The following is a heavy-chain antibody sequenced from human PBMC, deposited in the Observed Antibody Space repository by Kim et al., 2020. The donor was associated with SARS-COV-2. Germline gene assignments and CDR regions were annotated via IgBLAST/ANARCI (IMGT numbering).Heavy chain of an antibody. CDR3: AGESYYDCSGKTKGNYYYGIDV. CDR2: IWYDGSTN. CDR1: GFTFSSYG. V-gene: IGHV3-33*01. D-gene: IGHD3-22*01. J-gene: IGHJ6*02. Sequence: GGSLRLSCAASGFTFSSYGMHWVRQAPGKGLEWVAVIWYDGSTNYYAASVKGRFTLAKDNSKNTLYLQMNSLRAEDTGVYYCAGESYYDCSGKTKGNYYYGIDVWGQGTTVTVSS.